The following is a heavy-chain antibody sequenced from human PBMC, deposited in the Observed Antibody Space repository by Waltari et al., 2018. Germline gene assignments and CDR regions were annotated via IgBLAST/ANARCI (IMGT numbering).Heavy chain of an antibody. D-gene: IGHD6-19*01. CDR2: IYYSGST. Sequence: QLQLQESGPGLVKPSETLSLTCTVSGGSISSSSYYWGWIRQPPGKGLEWIGSIYYSGSTYYNPSLKSRVTISVDTSKNQFSLKLSSVTAADTAVYYCARDLFVQWDYYYGMDVWGQGTTVTVSS. CDR3: ARDLFVQWDYYYGMDV. V-gene: IGHV4-39*07. CDR1: GGSISSSSYY. J-gene: IGHJ6*02.